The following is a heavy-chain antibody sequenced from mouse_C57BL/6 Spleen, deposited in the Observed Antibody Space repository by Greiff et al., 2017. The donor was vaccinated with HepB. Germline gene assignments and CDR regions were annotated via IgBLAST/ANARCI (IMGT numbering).Heavy chain of an antibody. J-gene: IGHJ4*01. Sequence: QVQLQQPGAELVRPGTSVKLSCKASGYTFTSYWMHWVKQRPGQGLEWIGVIDPSDSYTNYNQKFKGKATLTVDTSSSTAYMQLSSLTSEDSAVYYCARLLLGYYAMDYWGQGTSVTVSS. CDR2: IDPSDSYT. CDR1: GYTFTSYW. D-gene: IGHD2-1*01. V-gene: IGHV1-59*01. CDR3: ARLLLGYYAMDY.